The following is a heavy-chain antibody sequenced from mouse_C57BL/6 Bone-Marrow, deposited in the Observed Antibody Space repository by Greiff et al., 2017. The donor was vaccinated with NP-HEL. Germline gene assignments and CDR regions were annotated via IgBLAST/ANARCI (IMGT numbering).Heavy chain of an antibody. Sequence: EVQLQQSGPELVKPGASVKISCKASGYTFTDYYMNWVKQSHGKSLEWIGDINPNNGGTSSNQKFKGKATLTVDKSSSTAYMELRSRTAEDAAGYYCAEGKGRGGNYGWYFDVWGTGTTVTVSS. CDR3: AEGKGRGGNYGWYFDV. J-gene: IGHJ1*03. CDR2: INPNNGGT. CDR1: GYTFTDYY. V-gene: IGHV1-26*01. D-gene: IGHD2-1*01.